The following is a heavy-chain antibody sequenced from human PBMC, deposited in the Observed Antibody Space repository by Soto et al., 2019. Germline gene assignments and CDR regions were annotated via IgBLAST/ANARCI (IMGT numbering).Heavy chain of an antibody. Sequence: EVQLLESGGGLVQPGGSLRLSCAASGFTFSSYAMSWVRQAPGKGLEWVSAISGSGGSTYYADSVKGRFTISRDNSKNTLYLQMNSLRAEDTAVYYCAKTRGKLDSCSGGSCYSDLDYWGQGTLVTVSS. CDR2: ISGSGGST. V-gene: IGHV3-23*01. CDR3: AKTRGKLDSCSGGSCYSDLDY. J-gene: IGHJ4*02. CDR1: GFTFSSYA. D-gene: IGHD2-15*01.